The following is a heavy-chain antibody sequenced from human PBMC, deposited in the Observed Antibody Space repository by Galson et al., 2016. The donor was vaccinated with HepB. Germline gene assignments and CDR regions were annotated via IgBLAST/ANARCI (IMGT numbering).Heavy chain of an antibody. CDR3: ARDRRSGSYGDDFHI. D-gene: IGHD1-26*01. V-gene: IGHV3-33*01. CDR2: IWYDGSRK. CDR1: GFPFSSYD. J-gene: IGHJ3*02. Sequence: SLRLSCAASGFPFSSYDIHWVRQAPGKGLEWVAVIWYDGSRKYYVDSVRGRFTISRDNFKNMVYLQMNSLRAEDTAVYYCARDRRSGSYGDDFHIWGQGTMVTVSS.